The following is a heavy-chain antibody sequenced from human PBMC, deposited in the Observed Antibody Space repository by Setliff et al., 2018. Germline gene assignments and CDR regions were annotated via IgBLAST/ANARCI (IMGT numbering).Heavy chain of an antibody. CDR1: GGTFSSYA. CDR3: ARDREYCSRTSCYIDY. CDR2: IIPIFGTA. Sequence: ASVKVSCKASGGTFSSYASSWVRQAPGQGLEWMGGIIPIFGTANYAQKFQGRVTITADESTSTAYMELSSLRSEDTAVYYCARDREYCSRTSCYIDYWGQGALVTVSS. V-gene: IGHV1-69*13. D-gene: IGHD2-2*02. J-gene: IGHJ4*02.